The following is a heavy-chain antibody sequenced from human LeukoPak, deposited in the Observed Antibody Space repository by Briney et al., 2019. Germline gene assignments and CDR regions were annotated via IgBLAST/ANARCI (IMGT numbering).Heavy chain of an antibody. J-gene: IGHJ3*02. D-gene: IGHD5-24*01. Sequence: GGSLRLSCAASGFTFSSYWMSWVRQAPGKGLEWVANIKQDGSEKYYVDSVKGRFTISRDNAKNSLYLQMNSLRAEDTAVYYCASFRDIDAFDIWGLGTMVTVSS. CDR2: IKQDGSEK. CDR1: GFTFSSYW. CDR3: ASFRDIDAFDI. V-gene: IGHV3-7*01.